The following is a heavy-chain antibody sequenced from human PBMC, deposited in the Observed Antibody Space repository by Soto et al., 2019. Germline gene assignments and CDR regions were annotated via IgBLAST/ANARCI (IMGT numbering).Heavy chain of an antibody. J-gene: IGHJ4*02. V-gene: IGHV3-30*18. CDR1: GFTFSSYG. Sequence: GGSLRLSCAASGFTFSSYGMHWVRQAPGKGLEWVAVISYDGSNKYYADSVKGRFTISRDNSKNTLYLQMNSLRAEDTAVYYCAKDFGITVLDYWGQGTLVTVSS. CDR3: AKDFGITVLDY. CDR2: ISYDGSNK. D-gene: IGHD1-20*01.